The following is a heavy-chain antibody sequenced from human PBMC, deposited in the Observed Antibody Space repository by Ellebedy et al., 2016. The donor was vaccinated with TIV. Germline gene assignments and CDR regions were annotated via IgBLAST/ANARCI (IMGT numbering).Heavy chain of an antibody. V-gene: IGHV3-23*01. J-gene: IGHJ4*02. CDR3: ARDKSSGSTYGSHFDY. Sequence: GGSLRLXXAASGFAFSSSAMTWVRQAPGKGLEWVSGIIGSDGRTYYADSVKGRFTISTDNSKNTLYLQMNSLRAEDTAVYYCARDKSSGSTYGSHFDYWGQGTLVTVSS. D-gene: IGHD5-18*01. CDR1: GFAFSSSA. CDR2: IIGSDGRT.